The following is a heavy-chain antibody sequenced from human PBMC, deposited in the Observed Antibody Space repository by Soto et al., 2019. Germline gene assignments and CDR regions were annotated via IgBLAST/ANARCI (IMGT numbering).Heavy chain of an antibody. CDR3: ARMDYRTDAFDI. CDR2: IIPIFGTA. CDR1: GGTFSSYA. Sequence: SVKVSCKASGGTFSSYAISWVRQAPGQGLEWVGGIIPIFGTANYAQKFQGRVTITADESTSTAYMELSSLRSDDTAVYYCARMDYRTDAFDIWGQGTMVTVSS. D-gene: IGHD4-4*01. V-gene: IGHV1-69*13. J-gene: IGHJ3*02.